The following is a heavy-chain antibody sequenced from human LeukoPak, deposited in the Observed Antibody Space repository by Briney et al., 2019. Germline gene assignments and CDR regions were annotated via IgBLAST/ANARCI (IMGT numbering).Heavy chain of an antibody. D-gene: IGHD1-14*01. CDR1: GFTFSSYW. CDR3: ARDQVSAWDENWFDP. Sequence: GGSLRLSCAASGFTFSSYWMSWVRQVPGKGLEWVANIKQDGSEKYYVDSVKGRFTISRDNAKNSLYLQMNSLRAEDTAVYYCARDQVSAWDENWFDPWGQGTLVTVSS. V-gene: IGHV3-7*01. J-gene: IGHJ5*02. CDR2: IKQDGSEK.